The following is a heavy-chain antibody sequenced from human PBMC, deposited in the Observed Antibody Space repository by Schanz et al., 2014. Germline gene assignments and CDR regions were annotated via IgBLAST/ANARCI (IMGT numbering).Heavy chain of an antibody. V-gene: IGHV4-59*08. CDR1: GGSMDTHY. CDR2: IYSSGIA. Sequence: QVQLQESGPGLVKPSETLSLMCTVSGGSMDTHYWGWIRQPPGKGLEWIAFIYSSGIANYNPSLESRVTISGDTSKTQFPLGLTSVTAADTATYYCARRVVPATMGLYFDLWGQGTLVTVSS. CDR3: ARRVVPATMGLYFDL. D-gene: IGHD2-21*01. J-gene: IGHJ4*02.